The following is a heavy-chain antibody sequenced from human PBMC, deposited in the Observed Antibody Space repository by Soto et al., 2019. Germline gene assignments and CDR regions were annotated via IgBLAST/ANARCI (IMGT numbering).Heavy chain of an antibody. CDR3: ASQVVAATPDLSPFDY. Sequence: QVQLQESGPGLVKPSETLSLTCTVSGGSISSYYWSWIRQPPGKGLEWIGYIYYSGSTNYNPSLKSRVTISVDTSKNQFSLKLSSVTAADTAVYYCASQVVAATPDLSPFDYWGQGTLVTVSS. CDR2: IYYSGST. J-gene: IGHJ4*02. V-gene: IGHV4-59*08. CDR1: GGSISSYY. D-gene: IGHD2-15*01.